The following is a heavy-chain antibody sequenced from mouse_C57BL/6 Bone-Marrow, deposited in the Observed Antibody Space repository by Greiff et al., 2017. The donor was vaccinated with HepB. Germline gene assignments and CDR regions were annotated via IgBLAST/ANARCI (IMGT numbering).Heavy chain of an antibody. CDR2: IHPNSGST. CDR3: AIYYYGSSYADY. Sequence: VQLQQSGAELVKPGASVKLSCKASGYTFTSYWMHWVKQRPGQGLEWIGMIHPNSGSTNYNEKFKSKATLTVDKSSSTAYMQLSSLTSEDSAVYYCAIYYYGSSYADYWGQGTTLTVSS. CDR1: GYTFTSYW. D-gene: IGHD1-1*01. V-gene: IGHV1-64*01. J-gene: IGHJ2*01.